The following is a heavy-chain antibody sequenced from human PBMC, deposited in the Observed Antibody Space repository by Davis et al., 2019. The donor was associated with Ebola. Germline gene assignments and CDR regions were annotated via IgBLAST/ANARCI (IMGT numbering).Heavy chain of an antibody. J-gene: IGHJ5*02. CDR3: ARDFVATIWGNWFDP. D-gene: IGHD5-12*01. V-gene: IGHV3-7*01. Sequence: GGSLRLSCAASGFTFSSYWMSWVRQAPGKGLEWVANIKQDGSEKYYVDSVKGRFTISRDNAKNSLYLQMNSLRAEDTAVYYCARDFVATIWGNWFDPWGQGTLVTVSS. CDR1: GFTFSSYW. CDR2: IKQDGSEK.